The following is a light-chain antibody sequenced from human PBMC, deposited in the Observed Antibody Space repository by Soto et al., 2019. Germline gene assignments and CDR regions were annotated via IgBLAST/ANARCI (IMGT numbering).Light chain of an antibody. CDR1: QSVSSSY. CDR2: GAS. J-gene: IGKJ4*01. V-gene: IGKV3-20*01. CDR3: QQYGSSPLT. Sequence: ETVLTQSPGSLSLSPGERATLSCRASQSVSSSYLAWYQQKPGQAPRLLIYGASSRATGIPDRFSGSGSGTDFTLTISRLEPEDFEVYYCQQYGSSPLTFGGGTKVEIK.